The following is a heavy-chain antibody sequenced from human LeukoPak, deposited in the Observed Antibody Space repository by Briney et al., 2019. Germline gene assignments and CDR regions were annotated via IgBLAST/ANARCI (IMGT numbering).Heavy chain of an antibody. J-gene: IGHJ2*01. CDR2: IHHSGIT. D-gene: IGHD2-8*02. CDR1: SVSFTGSY. CDR3: ARVPTGYRYFDL. V-gene: IGHV4-34*01. Sequence: SETLSLTCAVYSVSFTGSYWSWIRQPPGKGLEWIGEIHHSGITNYNPSLKSRVTISVDTSKNQFSLKLSSVTAADTAVYYCARVPTGYRYFDLWGRGTLVTVSS.